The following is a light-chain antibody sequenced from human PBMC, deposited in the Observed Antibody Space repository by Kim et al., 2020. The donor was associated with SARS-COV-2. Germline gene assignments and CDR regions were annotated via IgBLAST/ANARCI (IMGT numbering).Light chain of an antibody. CDR2: GKN. CDR1: SRRSYY. J-gene: IGLJ2*01. Sequence: SSELTQDPAVSVALGQTVGITCQGDSRRSYYATWYQQKPGQAPIVVMYGKNNRPSGIPDRFSGSSSGNTASLTITGTQAGDEADYYCNSRDSNDNVLFGGGTQLTGL. CDR3: NSRDSNDNVL. V-gene: IGLV3-19*01.